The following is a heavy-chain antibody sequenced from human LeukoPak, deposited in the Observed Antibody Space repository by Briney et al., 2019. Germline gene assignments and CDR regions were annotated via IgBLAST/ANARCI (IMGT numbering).Heavy chain of an antibody. CDR2: TSSSDAGT. Sequence: PGGSLRLSCAASGFTLSTYAMSWVRQTPGKGPEWVAATSSSDAGTYHADSVRGRFTISRDNSKNTLYLQMNSLRAEDTAVYYCARARNSGWYFDLWGRGTLVTVSS. CDR3: ARARNSGWYFDL. J-gene: IGHJ2*01. CDR1: GFTLSTYA. V-gene: IGHV3-23*01. D-gene: IGHD1-14*01.